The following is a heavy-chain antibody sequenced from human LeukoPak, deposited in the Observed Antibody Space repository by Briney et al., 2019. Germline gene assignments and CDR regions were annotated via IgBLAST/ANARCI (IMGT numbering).Heavy chain of an antibody. D-gene: IGHD2-15*01. CDR3: ARDQGFCGGDACCSTPFDV. V-gene: IGHV4-30-2*01. CDR1: GASIDSGGYA. J-gene: IGHJ3*01. Sequence: SETLSLTCTVSGASIDSGGYAWVWGRQPPGKGLQWIGYIYQSGSTHYNSSLKPPLTLSINQSKHQFSLEVRSVTAADTAMYYCARDQGFCGGDACCSTPFDVWGQGTMVTVSS. CDR2: IYQSGST.